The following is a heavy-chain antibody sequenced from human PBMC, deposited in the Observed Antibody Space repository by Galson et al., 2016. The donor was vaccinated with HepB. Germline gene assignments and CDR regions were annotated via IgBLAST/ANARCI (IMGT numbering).Heavy chain of an antibody. CDR1: EFTFRTYT. CDR3: ARDRSPYEPLGLDY. V-gene: IGHV3-21*01. Sequence: SLRLSCAASEFTFRTYTMTWVRQAPGQGLEWVSSITSSSCDKHYAVSVKGRFIISRDNAENSLYLQMNSLRADDTAVYYCARDRSPYEPLGLDYWGQGTLVTVS. D-gene: IGHD3-16*01. CDR2: ITSSSCDK. J-gene: IGHJ4*02.